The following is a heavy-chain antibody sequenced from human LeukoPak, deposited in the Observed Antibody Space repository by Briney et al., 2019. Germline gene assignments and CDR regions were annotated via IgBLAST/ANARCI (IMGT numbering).Heavy chain of an antibody. J-gene: IGHJ4*02. V-gene: IGHV3-66*01. D-gene: IGHD2-21*02. CDR2: IYSGGGT. CDR1: GFTLSSNY. CDR3: ATETDDY. Sequence: GGSLRLSCAASGFTLSSNYMSWVRQAPGKGLEWVSVIYSGGGTYYADSVKGRFTISRDNSKNTVYLQMSSLRAEDAAVYYCATETDDYWGQGNLVTVSS.